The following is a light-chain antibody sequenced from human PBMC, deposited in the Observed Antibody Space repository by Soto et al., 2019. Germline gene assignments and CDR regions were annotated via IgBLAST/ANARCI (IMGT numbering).Light chain of an antibody. V-gene: IGLV1-51*01. Sequence: QSVLTQPPSVSAAPGQKVTISCSGSSSNIGGNSVSWYQQLPGTAPKLLIYDDNKRPSGIPDRFSGSKSGTSATLGITGFQTGDEADYYCGSWDSRLSTYVFGTGTKDIV. J-gene: IGLJ1*01. CDR1: SSNIGGNS. CDR2: DDN. CDR3: GSWDSRLSTYV.